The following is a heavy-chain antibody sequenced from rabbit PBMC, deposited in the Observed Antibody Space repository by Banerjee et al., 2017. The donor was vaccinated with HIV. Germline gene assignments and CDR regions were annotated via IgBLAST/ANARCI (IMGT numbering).Heavy chain of an antibody. Sequence: QSLEESGGDLVKPGASLTLTCKASGVDFSSNYWICWVRQAPGKGLEWIGCINSGSGGAWYASWAKGRFTISKTSWTTVTLQMTSLTAADTASYFCARDVTWGDWELWGPGTLVTVS. D-gene: IGHD4-1*01. J-gene: IGHJ4*01. CDR3: ARDVTWGDWEL. V-gene: IGHV1S40*01. CDR1: GVDFSSNYW. CDR2: INSGSGGA.